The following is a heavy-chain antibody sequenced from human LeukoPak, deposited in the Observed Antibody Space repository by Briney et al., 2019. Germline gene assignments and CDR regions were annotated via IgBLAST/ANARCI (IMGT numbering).Heavy chain of an antibody. V-gene: IGHV4-59*01. D-gene: IGHD4-23*01. Sequence: PSETLSLTCTVSGGSISTYYWSWIRQPPGKGLEWIGHIYYSGSTNYNPSVKSRVTMSVDTSKKQFSLNLSSLTAADTAVYYCARGGTAVVTPYAFDIWGQGTMVTVSS. J-gene: IGHJ3*02. CDR2: IYYSGST. CDR1: GGSISTYY. CDR3: ARGGTAVVTPYAFDI.